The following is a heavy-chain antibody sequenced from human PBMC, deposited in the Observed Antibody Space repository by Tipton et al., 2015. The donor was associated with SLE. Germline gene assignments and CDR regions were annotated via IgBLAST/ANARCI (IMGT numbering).Heavy chain of an antibody. D-gene: IGHD3-10*01. CDR2: IYYTGST. CDR1: GGSISSYY. V-gene: IGHV4-59*01. Sequence: TLSLTCTVSGGSISSYYWTWIRQPPGKGLEWIGYIYYTGSTNYNPSLKSRVTISVDTSKNHFSLRLSSVTAADTAVYYCARGWELFGFGELYNWFDPWGQGILVTVPS. J-gene: IGHJ5*02. CDR3: ARGWELFGFGELYNWFDP.